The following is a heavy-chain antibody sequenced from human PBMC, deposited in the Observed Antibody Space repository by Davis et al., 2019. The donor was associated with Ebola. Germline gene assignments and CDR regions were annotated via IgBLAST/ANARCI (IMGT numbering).Heavy chain of an antibody. CDR2: INPSGGST. J-gene: IGHJ4*02. D-gene: IGHD4-17*01. V-gene: IGHV1-46*01. CDR1: GYTFTNYY. Sequence: AASVKVSCKASGYTFTNYYMHWVRQAPGQGLEWMGIINPSGGSTTYAQKFQGRVTMTRDTSTSTVYMELSSLRSEDTAVFYRARESIYGDSVDFDYWGQGTLVIVSS. CDR3: ARESIYGDSVDFDY.